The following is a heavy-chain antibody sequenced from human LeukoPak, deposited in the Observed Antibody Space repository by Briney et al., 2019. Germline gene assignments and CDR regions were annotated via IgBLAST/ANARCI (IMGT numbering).Heavy chain of an antibody. J-gene: IGHJ4*02. CDR2: IWYDGSNK. CDR1: GFTFSSYG. CDR3: ARDYYSGPYDFWSGYYTL. V-gene: IGHV3-33*01. D-gene: IGHD3-3*01. Sequence: GGSLRLSCAASGFTFSSYGMHWVRQAPGKGLEWVAVIWYDGSNKYYADSVKGRFTISRDNSKNTLYLQMNSLRAEDTAVYHCARDYYSGPYDFWSGYYTLWGQGTLVTVSS.